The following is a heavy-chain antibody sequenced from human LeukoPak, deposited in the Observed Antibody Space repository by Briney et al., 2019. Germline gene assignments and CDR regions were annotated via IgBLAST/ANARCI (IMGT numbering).Heavy chain of an antibody. V-gene: IGHV3-21*01. D-gene: IGHD3-3*01. Sequence: GGSLRLSCAASGFTFSTYSMNWVRQAPGKGLEWVSSMSSSSSHIYYADSVKGRFTISRDNAKNSLYLQMTSLRAEDTAVYYCARAPHLLTIFGVVIINNWFDPWGQGTLVTVSS. CDR3: ARAPHLLTIFGVVIINNWFDP. CDR2: MSSSSSHI. CDR1: GFTFSTYS. J-gene: IGHJ5*02.